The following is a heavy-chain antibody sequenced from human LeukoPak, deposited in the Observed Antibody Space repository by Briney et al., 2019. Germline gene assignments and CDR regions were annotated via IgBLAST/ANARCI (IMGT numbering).Heavy chain of an antibody. CDR1: GGSISSSSYY. CDR2: IYYSGST. V-gene: IGHV4-39*07. CDR3: ARGVARSSKFHFSYYFDY. D-gene: IGHD6-6*01. J-gene: IGHJ4*02. Sequence: SETLSLTCTVSGGSISSSSYYWGWIRQPPGKGLEWIGSIYYSGSTYYNPSLKSRVTISVDTSKNQFSLELSSVTAADTAVYYCARGVARSSKFHFSYYFDYWGQGALVTVSS.